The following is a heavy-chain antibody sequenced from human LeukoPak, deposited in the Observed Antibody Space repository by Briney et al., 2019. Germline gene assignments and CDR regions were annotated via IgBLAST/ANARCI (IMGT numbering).Heavy chain of an antibody. CDR3: ARDFRRNYFDP. Sequence: ASVKVSCKASGYPFSAYYMHWVRQAPGQGFEWMGWINSNLGDTSYAQKFQGRVTMTRDTSISTAYCQLKRLTSDDTAMYYCARDFRRNYFDPWGQGTLVTVSS. J-gene: IGHJ5*02. CDR1: GYPFSAYY. CDR2: INSNLGDT. V-gene: IGHV1-2*02.